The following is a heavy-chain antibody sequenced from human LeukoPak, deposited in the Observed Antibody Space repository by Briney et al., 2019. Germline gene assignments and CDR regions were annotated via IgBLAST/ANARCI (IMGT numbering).Heavy chain of an antibody. Sequence: PGGSLRPSCAASGFTFSSYIMNWVRQAPGEGLEWVSSISSSSSYIYYADSVKGRFTISRDNAKNSLYLQMNSLRAEETAVYYCARDGTPYYDILTGYSDYWGQGTLVTVSS. V-gene: IGHV3-21*01. CDR1: GFTFSSYI. D-gene: IGHD3-9*01. J-gene: IGHJ4*02. CDR2: ISSSSSYI. CDR3: ARDGTPYYDILTGYSDY.